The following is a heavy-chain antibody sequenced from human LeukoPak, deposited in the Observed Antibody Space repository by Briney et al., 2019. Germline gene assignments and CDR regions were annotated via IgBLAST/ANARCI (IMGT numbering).Heavy chain of an antibody. CDR2: IYTSGST. J-gene: IGHJ4*02. V-gene: IGHV4-61*02. CDR3: ARLVARYYDILTGYSEQDY. CDR1: GGSISSGSYY. Sequence: SQTLSLTCTVSGGSISSGSYYWSWIRQPGGKGLEWIGRIYTSGSTNYNPSLKSRVTISVDTSKNQSSLRLSSVTAADTAVYYCARLVARYYDILTGYSEQDYWGQGTPVTVSS. D-gene: IGHD3-9*01.